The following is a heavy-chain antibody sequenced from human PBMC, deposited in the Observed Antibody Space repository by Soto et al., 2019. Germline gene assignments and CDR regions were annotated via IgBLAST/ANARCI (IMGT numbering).Heavy chain of an antibody. Sequence: ASVKVSCKASGYTFTSYAMHWVRQAPGQRLEWMGWINAGNGNTKYSRKFQGRVTITRDTSASTAYMELSSLRSEDTAVYYCALLNLPRGLDYCGQGALVTVSS. J-gene: IGHJ4*02. CDR3: ALLNLPRGLDY. CDR2: INAGNGNT. V-gene: IGHV1-3*01. D-gene: IGHD2-15*01. CDR1: GYTFTSYA.